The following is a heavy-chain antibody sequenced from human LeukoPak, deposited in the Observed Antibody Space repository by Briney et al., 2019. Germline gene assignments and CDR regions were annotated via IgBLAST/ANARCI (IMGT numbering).Heavy chain of an antibody. CDR3: AKVIEPDY. D-gene: IGHD2/OR15-2a*01. Sequence: GGSLRLSCAASGFPFSYYAMSWLGQAPGKGLEWVSAISSNGGTTYYSDSVKGRFTISRANSKNTLYLQMNSLRPEDTALYYCAKVIEPDYWGQGTLVTVSS. CDR2: ISSNGGTT. CDR1: GFPFSYYA. J-gene: IGHJ4*02. V-gene: IGHV3-23*01.